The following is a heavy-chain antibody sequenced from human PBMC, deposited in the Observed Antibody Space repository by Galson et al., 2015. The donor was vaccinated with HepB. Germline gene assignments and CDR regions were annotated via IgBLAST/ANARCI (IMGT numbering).Heavy chain of an antibody. J-gene: IGHJ4*02. CDR2: ISSSSSTI. V-gene: IGHV3-48*04. D-gene: IGHD6-13*01. CDR3: ARDGVGSSWYPGPYYFDY. CDR1: GFTFSSYS. Sequence: SLRLSCAASGFTFSSYSMNWVRQAPGKGLEWVSYISSSSSTIYYADSVKGRFTISRDNAKNSLYLQMNSLRAEDTAVYYCARDGVGSSWYPGPYYFDYWGQGTLVTVSS.